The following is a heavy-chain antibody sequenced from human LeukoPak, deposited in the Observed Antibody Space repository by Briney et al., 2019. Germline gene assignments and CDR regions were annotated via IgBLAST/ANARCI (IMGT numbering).Heavy chain of an antibody. V-gene: IGHV3-30*04. CDR2: ISYDGSNK. CDR3: ARGGTVTILGYNWFDP. CDR1: GFTFSSYA. Sequence: GSLRLSCAASGFTFSSYAMQWVRQAPGKGLEWGAVISYDGSNKYYADSVKGRFTISRDNSKNTLYLQMNSLRAEDTAVYYCARGGTVTILGYNWFDPWGQGTLVTVSS. J-gene: IGHJ5*02. D-gene: IGHD4-17*01.